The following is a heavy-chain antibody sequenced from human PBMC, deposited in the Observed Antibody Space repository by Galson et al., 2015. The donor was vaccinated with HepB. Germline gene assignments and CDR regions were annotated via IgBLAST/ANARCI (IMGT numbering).Heavy chain of an antibody. CDR2: IHTNTGNP. J-gene: IGHJ4*02. CDR1: GYTFTKYA. D-gene: IGHD6-19*01. Sequence: SVKVSCTASGYTFTKYAMNWVRQAPGQGLEWMGWIHTNTGNPTYAKSFTGRFAISLDTSVSTAFLQISSLKAEDTAVYYCAKDLFCVALATGSSYWGQGTLVTVSS. V-gene: IGHV7-4-1*02. CDR3: AKDLFCVALATGSSY.